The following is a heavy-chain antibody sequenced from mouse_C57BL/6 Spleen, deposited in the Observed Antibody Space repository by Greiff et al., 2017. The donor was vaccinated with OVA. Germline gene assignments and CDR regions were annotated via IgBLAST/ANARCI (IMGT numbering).Heavy chain of an antibody. CDR2: IWRGGST. V-gene: IGHV2-5*01. D-gene: IGHD2-1*01. Sequence: QVQLQQSGPGLVQPSQSLSITCTVSGFSLTSYGVHWVRQSPGKGLEWLGVIWRGGSTDYNAAFMSRLSITKNNSKSQVFFKMNSLQADDTAIYYCAKSRGNSYAMDYWGQGTSVTVSA. J-gene: IGHJ4*01. CDR3: AKSRGNSYAMDY. CDR1: GFSLTSYG.